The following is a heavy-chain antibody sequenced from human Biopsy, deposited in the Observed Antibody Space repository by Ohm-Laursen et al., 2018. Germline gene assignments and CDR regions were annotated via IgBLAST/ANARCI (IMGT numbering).Heavy chain of an antibody. V-gene: IGHV4-61*01. CDR2: VFYPGNI. CDR3: ARDFCDTTSCYPQN. Sequence: SDTLSLTCTVSGGSVTNRNYCWSWIRQSPGKKLEWIGYVFYPGNINYNPSLRSRVTISVDTPKNQFSLKLSSVTAADTAVYYCARDFCDTTSCYPQNWGQGTLVTVSS. CDR1: GGSVTNRNYC. D-gene: IGHD2-2*01. J-gene: IGHJ4*02.